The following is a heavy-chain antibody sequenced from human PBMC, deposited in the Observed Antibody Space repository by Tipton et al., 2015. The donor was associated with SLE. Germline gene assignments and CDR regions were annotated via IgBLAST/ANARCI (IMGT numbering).Heavy chain of an antibody. CDR2: GYYNGVA. J-gene: IGHJ4*02. D-gene: IGHD2-21*02. Sequence: TLSLTCTVSGGSTTSHYWSWIRQSPEKGLDWIGFGYYNGVARYNPSLKSRVTISVDTSRNQFSLKLNSVTAADTAVYYCAGGGVGTGTYFDYWGQGTLVTVSS. V-gene: IGHV4-59*11. CDR1: GGSTTSHY. CDR3: AGGGVGTGTYFDY.